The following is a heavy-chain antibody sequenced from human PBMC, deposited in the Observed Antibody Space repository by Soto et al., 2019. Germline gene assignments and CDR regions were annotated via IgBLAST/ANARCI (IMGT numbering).Heavy chain of an antibody. CDR2: IGSSAAYT. CDR3: VRDSWSSGSYFAWFGP. CDR1: GFTFSDYY. Sequence: GGSLRLSCAASGFTFSDYYMTWIRQAPGKGPEWVSYIGSSAAYTNYADSVKGRFTISRDNVKNSLYLQMNSLRTEDTAVYYCVRDSWSSGSYFAWFGPWGQGTLVTVSS. J-gene: IGHJ5*02. V-gene: IGHV3-11*05. D-gene: IGHD6-25*01.